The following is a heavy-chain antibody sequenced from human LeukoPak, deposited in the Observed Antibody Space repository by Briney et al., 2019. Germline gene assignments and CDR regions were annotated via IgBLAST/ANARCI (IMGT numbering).Heavy chain of an antibody. CDR2: INPNSGGT. Sequence: ASVKVSCKASGYTFTGYYMHWVRQAPGQGLKWMGWINPNSGGTNYAQKFQGRVTMTRDTSISTAYMELSRLRSDDTAVYYCARASRIAAAGGGGFEYFQHWGQGTLVTVSS. CDR1: GYTFTGYY. J-gene: IGHJ1*01. V-gene: IGHV1-2*02. CDR3: ARASRIAAAGGGGFEYFQH. D-gene: IGHD6-13*01.